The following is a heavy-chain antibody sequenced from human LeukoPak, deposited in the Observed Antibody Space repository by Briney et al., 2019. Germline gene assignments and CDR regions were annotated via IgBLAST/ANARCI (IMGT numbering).Heavy chain of an antibody. CDR1: GFTFSSYS. Sequence: PGGSLRLSCAASGFTFSSYSMNWVRQAPGKGLEWVSSISSSSSYIYYADSVKGRFTISRDNAKNSLYLQMNSLRAEDTAVYYCARDPVGDFWSGSWFDPWGQGTLVTVSS. D-gene: IGHD3-3*01. CDR2: ISSSSSYI. J-gene: IGHJ5*02. V-gene: IGHV3-21*01. CDR3: ARDPVGDFWSGSWFDP.